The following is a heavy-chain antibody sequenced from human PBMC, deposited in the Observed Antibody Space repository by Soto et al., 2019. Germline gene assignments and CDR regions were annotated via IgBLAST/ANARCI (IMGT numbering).Heavy chain of an antibody. CDR1: GGSISSYY. CDR2: IYYSGST. V-gene: IGHV4-59*01. CDR3: ARATIRKDWLGFDY. J-gene: IGHJ4*02. D-gene: IGHD3-9*01. Sequence: SETLSLTCTVSGGSISSYYWSWIRQPPGKGLEWIGYIYYSGSTNYNPSLKSRVTISVDTSKNQFSLKLSSVTAADTAVYYCARATIRKDWLGFDYWGQGTLVTVSS.